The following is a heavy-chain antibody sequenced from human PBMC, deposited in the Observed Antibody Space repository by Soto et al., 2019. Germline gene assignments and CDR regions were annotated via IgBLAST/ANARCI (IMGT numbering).Heavy chain of an antibody. Sequence: GSGPTLVNPTQTLTLTCTFSGFSLSTSGMCVSWIRQPPGKALEWLARIDWDDDKYYSTSLKTRLTISKDTSKNQVVLTMNKIDPVDTATYYCARTPEIAVAGFQYWFDPWGQGTLVTVSS. D-gene: IGHD6-19*01. CDR2: IDWDDDK. CDR3: ARTPEIAVAGFQYWFDP. V-gene: IGHV2-70*11. J-gene: IGHJ5*02. CDR1: GFSLSTSGMC.